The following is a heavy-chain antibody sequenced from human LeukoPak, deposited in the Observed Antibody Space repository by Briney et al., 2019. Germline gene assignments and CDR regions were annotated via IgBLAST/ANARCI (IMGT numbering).Heavy chain of an antibody. CDR1: GFTFSDYG. Sequence: GGSLRLSCAASGFTFSDYGMHWVRQGPDKGLQGVSFIQYDGSGTYYADSVEGRFTISRDNSKNTLFLQMNSLRAEDTAVYYCASHIEWYFDYWGQGTLVTVSS. D-gene: IGHD2-21*01. CDR3: ASHIEWYFDY. J-gene: IGHJ4*02. V-gene: IGHV3-30*02. CDR2: IQYDGSGT.